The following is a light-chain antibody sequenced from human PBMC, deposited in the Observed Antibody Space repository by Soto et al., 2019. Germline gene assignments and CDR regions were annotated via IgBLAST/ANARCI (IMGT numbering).Light chain of an antibody. CDR2: NTN. CDR1: TGAVTSDYF. CDR3: LLYYAGHVRL. Sequence: QAVVTQEPSLTVSPGGIVTLTCASSTGAVTSDYFPNWIQQKPGQTPRSLIYNTNNKYYRTPARFSGYLLGGKAALTLSDVQPEDEADYYCLLYYAGHVRLFGGGTKLTVL. J-gene: IGLJ2*01. V-gene: IGLV7-43*01.